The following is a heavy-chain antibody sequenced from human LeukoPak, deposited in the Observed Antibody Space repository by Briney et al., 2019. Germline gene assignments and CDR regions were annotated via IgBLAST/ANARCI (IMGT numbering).Heavy chain of an antibody. CDR2: MNPNSGNT. D-gene: IGHD1-7*01. CDR1: GYTFTSYD. J-gene: IGHJ5*02. V-gene: IGHV1-8*03. CDR3: ARDITGTTGGWFDP. Sequence: ASVKVSRKASGYTFTSYDINWVRQATGQGLEWMGWMNPNSGNTGYAQKFQGRVTITRNTSISTAYMELSSLRSEDTAVYYCARDITGTTGGWFDPWGQGTLVTVSS.